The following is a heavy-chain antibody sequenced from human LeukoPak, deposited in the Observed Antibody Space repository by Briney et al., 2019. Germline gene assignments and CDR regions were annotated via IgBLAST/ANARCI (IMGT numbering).Heavy chain of an antibody. D-gene: IGHD6-19*01. CDR3: ARDYLAVAGKDYYYYMDV. Sequence: SETLSLTCTVSGDSISSGGYYWSWIRQPPGKGLEWIGYIYHSGSTYYNPSLKSRVTISVDRSKNQFSLKLSSVTAADTAVYYCARDYLAVAGKDYYYYMDVWGKGTTVTVSS. CDR2: IYHSGST. CDR1: GDSISSGGYY. V-gene: IGHV4-30-2*01. J-gene: IGHJ6*03.